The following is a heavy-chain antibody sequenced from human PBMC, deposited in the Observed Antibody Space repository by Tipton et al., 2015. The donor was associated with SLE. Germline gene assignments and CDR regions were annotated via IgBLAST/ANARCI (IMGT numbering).Heavy chain of an antibody. D-gene: IGHD5/OR15-5a*01. V-gene: IGHV4-31*03. CDR2: IYYSGST. J-gene: IGHJ5*02. Sequence: TLSLTCTVSGGSISSGGYYWSWIRQHPGKGLEWIGYIYYSGSTNYNPSLKSRVTISVDTSKNQFSLKLSSVTAADTAVYYCARCLLATLYPFDPWGQGTLVTVSS. CDR1: GGSISSGGYY. CDR3: ARCLLATLYPFDP.